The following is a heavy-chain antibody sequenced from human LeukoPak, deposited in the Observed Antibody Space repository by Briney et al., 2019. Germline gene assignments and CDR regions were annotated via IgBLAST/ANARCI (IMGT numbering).Heavy chain of an antibody. CDR3: ARCYYDILTGYWTNDAFDI. CDR2: MNPNSGST. Sequence: ASVKVSCKASGYTFTSYGIIWVRQATGQGLEWMGWMNPNSGSTGYAQKFQARVTMTRNTSIRTAYMELSRLRSEDTAVYYCARCYYDILTGYWTNDAFDIWGQGTMVTVSS. CDR1: GYTFTSYG. J-gene: IGHJ3*02. D-gene: IGHD3-9*01. V-gene: IGHV1-8*02.